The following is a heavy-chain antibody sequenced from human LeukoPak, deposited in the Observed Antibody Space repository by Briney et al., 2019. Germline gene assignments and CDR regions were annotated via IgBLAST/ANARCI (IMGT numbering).Heavy chain of an antibody. Sequence: PGGSLRLSCAASGFTFSSYTMNWVRQAPGKGLEWVSSISSSSYYIYYADSVTGRFTISRDNAKNSLYLQMNSLRADDTAVYYCAKDPGTTMITSLDYWGQGTLVTVSS. J-gene: IGHJ4*02. CDR3: AKDPGTTMITSLDY. V-gene: IGHV3-21*01. CDR1: GFTFSSYT. D-gene: IGHD3-22*01. CDR2: ISSSSYYI.